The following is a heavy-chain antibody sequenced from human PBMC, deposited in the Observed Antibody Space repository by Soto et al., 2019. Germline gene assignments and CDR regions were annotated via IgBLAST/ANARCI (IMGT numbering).Heavy chain of an antibody. CDR2: INNGGDIV. V-gene: IGHV3-11*01. CDR1: GFTFSDYY. Sequence: QVQLVESGGGLVKPGQSLSLSCATSGFTFSDYYMAWIRQAPGKGLEWVGYINNGGDIVHYSDSVKGHFRISRDTTKNSLFLQITSLRAEDTAFYYCARDVTKTTIGVVDSRGQGALVTVSS. CDR3: ARDVTKTTIGVVDS. D-gene: IGHD3-3*01. J-gene: IGHJ4*02.